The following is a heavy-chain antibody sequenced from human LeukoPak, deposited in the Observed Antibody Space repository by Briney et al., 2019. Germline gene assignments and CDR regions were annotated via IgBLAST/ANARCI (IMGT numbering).Heavy chain of an antibody. Sequence: PGRSLRLSCAASGFTFVAYAMPWVRQAPGKGLEWVSGFSWNSGSIGYAGSVKGRFTISRDNAKNSLYLQMNTLRAEDTALYYCAKDSFSSATVEGGAFDIWGQGTMVTVSS. J-gene: IGHJ3*02. CDR1: GFTFVAYA. CDR2: FSWNSGSI. CDR3: AKDSFSSATVEGGAFDI. D-gene: IGHD4-17*01. V-gene: IGHV3-9*01.